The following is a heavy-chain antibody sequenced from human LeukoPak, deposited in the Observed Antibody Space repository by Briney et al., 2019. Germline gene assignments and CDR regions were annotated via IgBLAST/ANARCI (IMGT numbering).Heavy chain of an antibody. Sequence: ASVKVSCKASEYTFTGYYMHWVRQAPGQGLEWMGWINPNSGGTNYAQKFQGRVTMTRDTSISTAFMDLSRLRSDDTAVYYCARARATNYYYYMDVWGKGTTVTVSS. CDR2: INPNSGGT. V-gene: IGHV1-2*02. J-gene: IGHJ6*03. CDR3: ARARATNYYYYMDV. CDR1: EYTFTGYY.